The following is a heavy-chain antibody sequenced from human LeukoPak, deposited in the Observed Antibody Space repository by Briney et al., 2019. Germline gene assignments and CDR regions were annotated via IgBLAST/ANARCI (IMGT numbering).Heavy chain of an antibody. CDR2: IYYSGST. J-gene: IGHJ5*02. CDR3: ARLGYSYGYDWFDP. V-gene: IGHV4-39*01. Sequence: PSETLSLTCTVSGGSISSSSYYWGWIRQPPGKGLEWIGSIYYSGSTYYNPSLKSRVTISVDTSKNQFSLKLSSVTAADTAVYYCARLGYSYGYDWFDPWGQGTLVTVSS. D-gene: IGHD5-18*01. CDR1: GGSISSSSYY.